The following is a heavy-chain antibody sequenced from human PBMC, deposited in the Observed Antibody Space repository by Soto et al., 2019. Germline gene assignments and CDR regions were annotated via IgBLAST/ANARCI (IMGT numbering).Heavy chain of an antibody. CDR1: GGSFSGYY. J-gene: IGHJ4*02. CDR2: INHSGTT. D-gene: IGHD6-13*01. Sequence: SETLSLTCAVYGGSFSGYYWNWIRQSPGKGLEWIGEINHSGTTNYNPSLKSRVTISVDTSKNQISLRLGSVTAADTAVYYCARGPERGRLRQLVFWGQGSLVTVSS. V-gene: IGHV4-34*01. CDR3: ARGPERGRLRQLVF.